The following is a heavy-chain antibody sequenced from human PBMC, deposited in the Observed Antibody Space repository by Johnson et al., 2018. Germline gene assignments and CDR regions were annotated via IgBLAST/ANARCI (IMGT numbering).Heavy chain of an antibody. Sequence: VQLVQSGGGLVQPGGSLRLSCAASGFTFSSYWMSWVRQAPGKGLEWVANIKQDGSEKYYVDSVKGRFTISRDNAKNSLYLQMNGLRAEDTAVYYCAREMGGARAEGAFDIWGQGTMVTVSS. CDR3: AREMGGARAEGAFDI. CDR2: IKQDGSEK. D-gene: IGHD3-16*01. CDR1: GFTFSSYW. V-gene: IGHV3-7*01. J-gene: IGHJ3*02.